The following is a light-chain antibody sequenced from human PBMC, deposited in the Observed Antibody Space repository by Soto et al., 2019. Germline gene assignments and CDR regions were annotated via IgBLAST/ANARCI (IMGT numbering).Light chain of an antibody. J-gene: IGKJ1*01. CDR1: QSISSSF. Sequence: GLTQSPCTLSLSPGERATLSCRASQSISSSFLAWYQQKPGKAPKLLIYGASNRATGIPARFSGSGSGTDFSLTISRLEPDDFAVYHCQQYQTSPCTFGQGTKVDIK. CDR3: QQYQTSPCT. V-gene: IGKV3-20*01. CDR2: GAS.